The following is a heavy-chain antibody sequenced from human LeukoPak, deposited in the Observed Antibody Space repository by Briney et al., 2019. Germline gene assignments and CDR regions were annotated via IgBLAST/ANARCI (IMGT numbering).Heavy chain of an antibody. CDR3: ARGGVYSSRGIDY. CDR1: GFTFSSYA. J-gene: IGHJ4*02. V-gene: IGHV3-23*01. CDR2: ISGSGAST. D-gene: IGHD6-13*01. Sequence: GGSLRLSCAASGFTFSSYAMSWVRQAPGKGLEWVSDISGSGASTYYADSVKGRFTISRDNAKNSLYLQMNSLRAEDTAVYYCARGGVYSSRGIDYWGQGTLVTVSS.